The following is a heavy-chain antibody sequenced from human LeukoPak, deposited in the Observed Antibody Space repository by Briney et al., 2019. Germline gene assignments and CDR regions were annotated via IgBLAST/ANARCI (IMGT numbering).Heavy chain of an antibody. V-gene: IGHV3-21*04. CDR2: ISSSSSYI. Sequence: GGSLRLSCAASGFTFSSYSMNWVRQAPGKGLEWVSSISSSSSYIYYADSVKGRFTISRDNAKNSLYLQMNSLRAEDTAVYYCARDRCSGGSCYYPKYYYMDVWGKGTTVTISS. J-gene: IGHJ6*03. CDR3: ARDRCSGGSCYYPKYYYMDV. CDR1: GFTFSSYS. D-gene: IGHD2-15*01.